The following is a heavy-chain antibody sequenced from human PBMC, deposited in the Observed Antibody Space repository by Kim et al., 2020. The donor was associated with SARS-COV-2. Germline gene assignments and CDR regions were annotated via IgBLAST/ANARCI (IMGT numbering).Heavy chain of an antibody. D-gene: IGHD6-19*01. CDR2: ISTSGTYT. V-gene: IGHV3-11*06. CDR3: ARLNLGIAVAGTNWYLDL. J-gene: IGHJ2*01. CDR1: GFSFTDYY. Sequence: GGSLRLSCAASGFSFTDYYMSWIRQPPGKGLEWISYISTSGTYTDYADSLKGRFTISRDNAKKSLYLEMSSLRAEDTALYFCARLNLGIAVAGTNWYLDLWGRGSLVTVSS.